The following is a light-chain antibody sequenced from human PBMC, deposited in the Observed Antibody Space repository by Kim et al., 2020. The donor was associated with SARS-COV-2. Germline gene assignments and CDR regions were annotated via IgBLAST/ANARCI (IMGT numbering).Light chain of an antibody. Sequence: KTVTISCARSSGSIARNYVQRYQQRPGSAPTTVIYEDNQRPAGVPDRFSGSIDSSSNSASLTISGLKTEDEADYYCQSYDSSNHWVFGGGTQLTVL. J-gene: IGLJ3*02. CDR2: EDN. CDR1: SGSIARNY. V-gene: IGLV6-57*03. CDR3: QSYDSSNHWV.